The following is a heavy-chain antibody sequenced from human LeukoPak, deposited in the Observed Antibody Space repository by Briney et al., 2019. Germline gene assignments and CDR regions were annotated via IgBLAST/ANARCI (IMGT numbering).Heavy chain of an antibody. D-gene: IGHD5-12*01. CDR2: IRNKANSYTT. V-gene: IGHV3-72*01. CDR1: GFTFSCHY. CDR3: AREEFSDYVPFFDY. Sequence: QSGGSLRLSCAASGFTFSCHYMDWVRQAPGKGLQWVGRIRNKANSYTTEYAASVKGRFTISRDDSENSLYLQMSSLKTEDTAVYYCAREEFSDYVPFFDYWGQGALVTVSS. J-gene: IGHJ4*02.